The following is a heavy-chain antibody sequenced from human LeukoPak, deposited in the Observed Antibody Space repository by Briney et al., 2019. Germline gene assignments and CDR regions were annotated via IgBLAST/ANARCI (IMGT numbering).Heavy chain of an antibody. J-gene: IGHJ4*02. Sequence: ASVKVSCKASGYTFTGHYMHWVRQAPGQGLEWMGWINSDSGGTKYAQKFQGSVIMTRVTSISTAYMELSRLRSDDTAVYYCARSNIVVVTAVPDYWGQGTLVTVSS. V-gene: IGHV1-2*02. D-gene: IGHD2-21*02. CDR3: ARSNIVVVTAVPDY. CDR2: INSDSGGT. CDR1: GYTFTGHY.